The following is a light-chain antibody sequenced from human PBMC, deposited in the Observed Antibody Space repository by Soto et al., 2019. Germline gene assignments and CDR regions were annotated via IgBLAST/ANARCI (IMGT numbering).Light chain of an antibody. Sequence: IQMTKSPSSLSASVGARVTITCPASQSISNCLNWYQQKPGRAPELLIYGAYSLQSGVPSRFSGSGSGTDFTLTTSSLQPEDSAAYYCQQSHSSPLTFGGGTKVDIK. J-gene: IGKJ4*01. V-gene: IGKV1-39*01. CDR2: GAY. CDR1: QSISNC. CDR3: QQSHSSPLT.